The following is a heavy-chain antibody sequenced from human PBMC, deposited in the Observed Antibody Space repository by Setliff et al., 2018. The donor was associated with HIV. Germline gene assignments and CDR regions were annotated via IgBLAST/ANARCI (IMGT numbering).Heavy chain of an antibody. J-gene: IGHJ1*01. Sequence: SETLSLTCTVSGGSISSSSYYWNWIRQPADKELEWIGRIYTSGSTNYNPSLKSRVTMSVDTSKNQFSLKLSSVTAADTAVYYCARGSFGDYEGSAEYLQHWGQGTLVTVSS. CDR3: ARGSFGDYEGSAEYLQH. CDR1: GGSISSSSYY. V-gene: IGHV4-61*02. CDR2: IYTSGST. D-gene: IGHD3-16*01.